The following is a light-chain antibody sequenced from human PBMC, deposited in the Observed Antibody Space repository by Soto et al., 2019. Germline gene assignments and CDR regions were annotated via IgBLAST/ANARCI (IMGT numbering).Light chain of an antibody. V-gene: IGLV1-47*01. J-gene: IGLJ2*01. CDR2: RNN. Sequence: QSVLTQPPSASGTPGQRVTISCAGSSSNIGSNYVYWYQQRPGTAPKLLSYRNNQRPSGVPDRFSGSKSGTSASLAISGLRSEDESDYYCSAWDDSLSGPVFGGGTTVTV. CDR1: SSNIGSNY. CDR3: SAWDDSLSGPV.